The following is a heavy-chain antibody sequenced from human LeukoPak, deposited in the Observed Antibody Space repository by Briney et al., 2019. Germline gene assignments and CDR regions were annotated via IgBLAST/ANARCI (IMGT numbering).Heavy chain of an antibody. D-gene: IGHD4-17*01. CDR1: GGTFSSYA. CDR3: ATFLYGDYVEFDS. CDR2: IIPIFGTA. J-gene: IGHJ4*02. Sequence: ASVKVSCKASGGTFSSYAISWVRQAPGQGLEWMGGIIPIFGTANYAQKFQGRVTITADESTSTAYMELSSLRSEDTAVYYCATFLYGDYVEFDSWGQGTLVTVSS. V-gene: IGHV1-69*13.